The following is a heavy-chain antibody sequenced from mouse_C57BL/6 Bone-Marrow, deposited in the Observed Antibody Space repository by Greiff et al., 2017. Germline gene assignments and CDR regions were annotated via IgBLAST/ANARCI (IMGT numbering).Heavy chain of an antibody. CDR3: SRRVTTVLATKYFDV. Sequence: EVKLVESGGGLVKPGGSLKLSCAATGFTFSSYTMSWVRQTPGKRLQWVAAIRGGGGNTYYPDSVKGRFTISRANAKNNLYLQMSTLRSGETALYYCSRRVTTVLATKYFDVWGTGTTVTVSS. V-gene: IGHV5-9*01. D-gene: IGHD1-1*01. J-gene: IGHJ1*03. CDR2: IRGGGGNT. CDR1: GFTFSSYT.